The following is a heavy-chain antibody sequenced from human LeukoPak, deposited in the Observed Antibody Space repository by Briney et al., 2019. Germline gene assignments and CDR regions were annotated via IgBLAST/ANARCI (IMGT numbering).Heavy chain of an antibody. CDR3: ARGYSYGGAGDGAFDI. Sequence: GGSLRLSCAASGFTFSSYDMSWVRQAPGKGLEWVSTISGSGGSTYYADSVKGRFTISRDNSKNTLYVQMNSLRAEGTAVYCCARGYSYGGAGDGAFDIWGQGTMVTVSS. CDR2: ISGSGGST. D-gene: IGHD5-18*01. J-gene: IGHJ3*02. CDR1: GFTFSSYD. V-gene: IGHV3-23*01.